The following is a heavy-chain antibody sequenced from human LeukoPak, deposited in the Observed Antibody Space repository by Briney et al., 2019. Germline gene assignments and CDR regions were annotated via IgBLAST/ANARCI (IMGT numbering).Heavy chain of an antibody. CDR3: ASSPVVPGQNYYYYYGMDV. CDR2: ISYDGSNK. D-gene: IGHD2-2*01. V-gene: IGHV3-30-3*01. CDR1: GFTFSSYA. Sequence: GGSLRLSCAASGFTFSSYAMHWVRQAPCKGLEWVAVISYDGSNKYYADSVKGRFTISRDNSKNTLYLQMNSLRAEDTAVYYCASSPVVPGQNYYYYYGMDVWGQGTTVTVSS. J-gene: IGHJ6*02.